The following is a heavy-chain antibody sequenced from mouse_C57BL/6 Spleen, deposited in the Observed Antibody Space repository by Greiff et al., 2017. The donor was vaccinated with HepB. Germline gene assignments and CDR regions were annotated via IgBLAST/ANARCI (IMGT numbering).Heavy chain of an antibody. CDR3: TRVYSSSFDY. CDR2: ISSGGDYI. J-gene: IGHJ2*02. V-gene: IGHV5-9-1*02. Sequence: EVQLQQSGEGLVKPGGSLKLSCAASGFTFSSYAMSWVRQTPEKRLEWVAYISSGGDYIYYADTVKGRFTISSDKARNTLYLQMSSLKSEDTAMYYCTRVYSSSFDYWGQGTSLTVSS. CDR1: GFTFSSYA. D-gene: IGHD1-1*01.